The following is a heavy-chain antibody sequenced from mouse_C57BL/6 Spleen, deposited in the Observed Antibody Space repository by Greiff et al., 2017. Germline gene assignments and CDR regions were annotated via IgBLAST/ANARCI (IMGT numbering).Heavy chain of an antibody. CDR1: GYTFTDYN. J-gene: IGHJ2*01. CDR3: ARWGLRPLDY. V-gene: IGHV1-18*01. D-gene: IGHD2-4*01. CDR2: INPNNGGT. Sequence: VQLQQSGPELVKPGASVKIPCKASGYTFTDYNMDWVKQSHGKSLEWIGDINPNNGGTIYNQKFKGKATLTVDQYSSTAYMELRSLTSEDTAVYYCARWGLRPLDYWGQGTTLTVSS.